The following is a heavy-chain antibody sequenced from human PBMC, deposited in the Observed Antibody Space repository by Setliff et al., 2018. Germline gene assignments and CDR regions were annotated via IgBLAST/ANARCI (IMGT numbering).Heavy chain of an antibody. V-gene: IGHV4-59*02. CDR1: GGSVSPYF. Sequence: SETLSLTCTVSGGSVSPYFWSWIRQPPGKGLQWIGYIYHNGNTNFNPSLKSRFTISRDNAKNSLYLQMNSLRAEDSAVYYCARDGVFYAMDFWGQGTTVTVSS. J-gene: IGHJ6*02. D-gene: IGHD3-10*01. CDR3: ARDGVFYAMDF. CDR2: IYHNGNT.